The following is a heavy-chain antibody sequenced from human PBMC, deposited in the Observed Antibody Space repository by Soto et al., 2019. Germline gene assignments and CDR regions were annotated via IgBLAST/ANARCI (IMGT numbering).Heavy chain of an antibody. J-gene: IGHJ4*02. D-gene: IGHD3-22*01. V-gene: IGHV1-46*01. CDR3: ARGQGYFYDSSGYTDY. CDR2: INPSGGST. Sequence: ASVKVSCKASGYTFTSYNMNWVRQAPGQGLEWMGIINPSGGSTSYPQKFQGRVTMTRDTSTGTVYMELSSLRSEDTAVYYCARGQGYFYDSSGYTDYRGQGTLVTVSS. CDR1: GYTFTSYN.